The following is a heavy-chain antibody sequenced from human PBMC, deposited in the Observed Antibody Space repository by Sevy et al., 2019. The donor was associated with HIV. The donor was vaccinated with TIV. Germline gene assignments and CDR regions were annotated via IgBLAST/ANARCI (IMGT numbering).Heavy chain of an antibody. CDR3: ASGVDTSMVTSRFDY. Sequence: SETLSLTCTVSGGSITTYYWSWIRQPPGKGLEWIGYIYYSGSTNLSPSLKSRVTISLDTSKNQFSLKLSSVTAADTAVYYCASGVDTSMVTSRFDYWGQGTLVTVSS. V-gene: IGHV4-59*01. CDR2: IYYSGST. J-gene: IGHJ4*02. CDR1: GGSITTYY. D-gene: IGHD5-18*01.